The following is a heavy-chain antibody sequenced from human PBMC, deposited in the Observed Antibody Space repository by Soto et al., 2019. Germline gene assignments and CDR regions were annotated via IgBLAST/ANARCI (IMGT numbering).Heavy chain of an antibody. Sequence: SETLSLTCAVYGGSFSGYYWSWIRQPPGKGLEWIREINHSGSTNYNPSHKSRVTISVDTSKNQFSLKLSSVTAADTAVYYCARFPSRYYYGSGSPPPYYYYYMDVWGKGTTVTVSS. J-gene: IGHJ6*03. V-gene: IGHV4-34*01. CDR3: ARFPSRYYYGSGSPPPYYYYYMDV. CDR2: INHSGST. CDR1: GGSFSGYY. D-gene: IGHD3-10*01.